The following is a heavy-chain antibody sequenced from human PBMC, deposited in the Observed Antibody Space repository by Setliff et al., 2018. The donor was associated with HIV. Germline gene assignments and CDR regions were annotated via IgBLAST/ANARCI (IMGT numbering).Heavy chain of an antibody. CDR1: GGSIMTGDW. CDR3: TRSPGLRFVDS. CDR2: ISHSGST. D-gene: IGHD3-3*01. Sequence: SETLSLTCAVSGGSIMTGDWWSWVRQSPGKRLEWIGEISHSGSTNYNPSLRSRVTMSVDKSNNQFSLKLKSVTAADTALYYFTRSPGLRFVDSWGQGTLVTVSS. V-gene: IGHV4-4*02. J-gene: IGHJ4*02.